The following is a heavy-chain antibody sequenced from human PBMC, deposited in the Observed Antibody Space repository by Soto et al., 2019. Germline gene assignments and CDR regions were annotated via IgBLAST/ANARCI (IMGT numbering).Heavy chain of an antibody. V-gene: IGHV4-59*01. J-gene: IGHJ4*02. Sequence: SETLSLSCTVSGCSISSYYWSWIRQPPGKGLEWIGYIYYSGSTNYNPSLKSRVTISVDTSKNQFSLKLSSVTAADTAVYYCARDRNPSGRGFDYWGQGTLVTVSS. CDR1: GCSISSYY. CDR3: ARDRNPSGRGFDY. CDR2: IYYSGST.